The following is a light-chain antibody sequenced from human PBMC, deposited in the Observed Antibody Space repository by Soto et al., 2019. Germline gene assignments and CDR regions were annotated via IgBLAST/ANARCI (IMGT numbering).Light chain of an antibody. J-gene: IGKJ1*01. CDR3: QQYTNTNNPWT. CDR2: DAS. Sequence: DIQVTQSPPTLSASVGDRVTITCRASQTISTWMAWYQQKPGKAPKLLVYDASTLQSGVASRFSGSGSGTEFTLIISGLQXDDSATYYCQQYTNTNNPWTFGQGTKVDIK. CDR1: QTISTW. V-gene: IGKV1-5*01.